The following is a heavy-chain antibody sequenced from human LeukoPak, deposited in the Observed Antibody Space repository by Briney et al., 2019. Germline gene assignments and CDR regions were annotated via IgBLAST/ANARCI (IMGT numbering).Heavy chain of an antibody. Sequence: ASVKVSCKASGYTFTGYYMHWVRQAPGQGLEWMGRINPNSGGTNYAQKFQGRVTMTRDTSISTAYMELSRLRFDDTAVYYCARDLFLYYYDSSGKASFFDYWGQGTLVTVSS. J-gene: IGHJ4*02. V-gene: IGHV1-2*06. CDR1: GYTFTGYY. CDR3: ARDLFLYYYDSSGKASFFDY. D-gene: IGHD3-22*01. CDR2: INPNSGGT.